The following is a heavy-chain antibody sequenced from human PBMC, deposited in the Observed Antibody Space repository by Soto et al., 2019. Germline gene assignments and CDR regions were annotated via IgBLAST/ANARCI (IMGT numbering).Heavy chain of an antibody. V-gene: IGHV1-2*04. CDR3: AVATTGNNWFDP. CDR2: INPHSGGA. Sequence: GASVKVSCKASGYTFNGYYIHWVRQAPGRGLEWMGWINPHSGGANYAQNFQGWVTMTRDTSSSTAYIELTRLRSDDTALYYCAVATTGNNWFDPWGQGTLVTVSS. CDR1: GYTFNGYY. D-gene: IGHD1-1*01. J-gene: IGHJ5*02.